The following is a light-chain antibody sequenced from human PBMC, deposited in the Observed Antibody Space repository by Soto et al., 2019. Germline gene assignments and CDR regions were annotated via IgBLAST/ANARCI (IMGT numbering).Light chain of an antibody. J-gene: IGLJ2*01. Sequence: QSVLTQPASGSGSPGQSSTISCAGTSTDIGTYNHVSWYQQHPGKAPRVLMYEVSNRPSGVSNRCSGSKSDNTASLTISGLQAEDEAEYFCSSYTMISTVVFGGGTKLTVL. CDR3: SSYTMISTVV. V-gene: IGLV2-14*01. CDR1: STDIGTYNH. CDR2: EVS.